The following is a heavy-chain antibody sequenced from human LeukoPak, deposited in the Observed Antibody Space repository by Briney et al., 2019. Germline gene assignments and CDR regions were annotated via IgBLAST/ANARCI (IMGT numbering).Heavy chain of an antibody. CDR1: GFTVSSNY. J-gene: IGHJ4*02. V-gene: IGHV3-66*02. D-gene: IGHD2-2*01. CDR3: ARDLPYCSSTSCYSGIDY. Sequence: GGSLRLSCAASGFTVSSNYMSWVRQAPGKGLEWVSVIYSGGSTYYADSVKGRFTISRDNSRNTLYLQMNSLRAEDTAVYYCARDLPYCSSTSCYSGIDYWGQGTLVTVSS. CDR2: IYSGGST.